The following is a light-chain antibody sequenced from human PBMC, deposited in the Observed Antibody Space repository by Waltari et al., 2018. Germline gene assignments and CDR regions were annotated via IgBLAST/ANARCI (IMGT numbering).Light chain of an antibody. J-gene: IGKJ1*01. Sequence: DTQMTQSPSTLSASVGDRVTITCRASQSISNWLVRYQQKPGKAPKLLIYKASTVKTGVRSGSIGSRSGTRYTLTISNLQPDDFATYYCQQYKYYWTFGQGTKVEI. CDR2: KAS. CDR1: QSISNW. V-gene: IGKV1-5*03. CDR3: QQYKYYWT.